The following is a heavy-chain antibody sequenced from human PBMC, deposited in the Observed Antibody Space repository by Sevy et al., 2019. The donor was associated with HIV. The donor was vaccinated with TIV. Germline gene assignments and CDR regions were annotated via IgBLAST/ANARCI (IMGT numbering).Heavy chain of an antibody. CDR2: FKRKIHGGTP. D-gene: IGHD1-26*01. J-gene: IGHJ4*02. Sequence: GGSLRLSCTASGFIFGDYGMSWVRQAPGKGLEWIVFFKRKIHGGTPENAASVKGRFTISRDDYKNIVYLKMSNRKTEDTAVYYCTRWSGSRFIFDYWGQGTLVTVSS. CDR1: GFIFGDYG. V-gene: IGHV3-49*04. CDR3: TRWSGSRFIFDY.